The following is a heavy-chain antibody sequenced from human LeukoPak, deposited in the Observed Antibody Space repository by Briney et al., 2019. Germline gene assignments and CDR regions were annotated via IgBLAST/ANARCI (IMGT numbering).Heavy chain of an antibody. CDR1: GGSISSYY. Sequence: SETLSLTCTVSGGSISSYYWSWIRQPAGKGLEWIGRIYTSGSTNYNPSLKSRVTISVDTSKNQFSLKLSSVTAADTAVYYCARAGSSGYPYYYYMDVWGKGTTVTVSS. CDR2: IYTSGST. D-gene: IGHD3-22*01. J-gene: IGHJ6*03. V-gene: IGHV4-4*07. CDR3: ARAGSSGYPYYYYMDV.